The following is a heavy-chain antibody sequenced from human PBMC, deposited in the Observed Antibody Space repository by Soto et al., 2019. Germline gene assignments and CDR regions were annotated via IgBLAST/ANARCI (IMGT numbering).Heavy chain of an antibody. D-gene: IGHD6-19*01. CDR3: AVDTDSSGWPNDY. CDR1: GGSISSGGYY. J-gene: IGHJ4*02. V-gene: IGHV4-31*03. Sequence: SETLSLTCTVSGGSISSGGYYWSWIRQHPGKGLEWIGYIYYSGSTYYNPSLKSRVTISVDTSKNQFSLKLSSVTAADTAVYYCAVDTDSSGWPNDYWGQGTLVTVSS. CDR2: IYYSGST.